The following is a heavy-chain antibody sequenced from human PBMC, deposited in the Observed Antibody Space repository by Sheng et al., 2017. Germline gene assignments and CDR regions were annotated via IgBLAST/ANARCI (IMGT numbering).Heavy chain of an antibody. Sequence: QVQLQQWGAGLLKPSETLSLTCAVYGGSFSGYYWSWIRQPPGKGLEWIGEINHSGSTNYNPSLKSRVTISVDTSKNQFSLKLSSVTAADTAVYYCARRDSSGWSRVDYWGQGTLVTVSS. CDR1: GGSFSGYY. V-gene: IGHV4-34*01. D-gene: IGHD6-19*01. J-gene: IGHJ4*02. CDR2: INHSGST. CDR3: ARRDSSGWSRVDY.